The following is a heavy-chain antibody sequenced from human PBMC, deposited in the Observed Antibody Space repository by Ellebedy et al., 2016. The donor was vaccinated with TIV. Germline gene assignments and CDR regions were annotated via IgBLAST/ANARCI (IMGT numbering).Heavy chain of an antibody. Sequence: PGGSLRLSCTTSGFTFKDHAMGWVRRAPGKGLQWVSTISGSASNTLYADSVQGRFIISKDWSRNTLYLQMSSLRADDTAIYYCARVKSTNWYRPFDHWGQGTLVAVSS. CDR1: GFTFKDHA. CDR3: ARVKSTNWYRPFDH. CDR2: ISGSASNT. J-gene: IGHJ4*02. D-gene: IGHD7-27*01. V-gene: IGHV3-23*01.